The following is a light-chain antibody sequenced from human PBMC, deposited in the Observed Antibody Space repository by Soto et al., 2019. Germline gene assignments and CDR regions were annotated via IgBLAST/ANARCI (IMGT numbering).Light chain of an antibody. J-gene: IGKJ1*01. CDR3: QQYDDWPET. CDR2: GAS. CDR1: QSIITY. V-gene: IGKV3-15*01. Sequence: SCRASQSIITYLAWYQQKPGQAPRLLMYGASTRATGIPARFSGRGSGTEFTLTISSLQSEDFAVYYCQQYDDWPETFGQGTKVDI.